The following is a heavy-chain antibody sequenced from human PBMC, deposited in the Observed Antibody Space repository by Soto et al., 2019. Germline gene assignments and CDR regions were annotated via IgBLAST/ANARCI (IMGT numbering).Heavy chain of an antibody. CDR2: IYPGDSDT. CDR3: ARIWEMATVAACDY. V-gene: IGHV5-51*01. Sequence: GESLKISCKGSVYSFTNYWIAWVRQMPGRGLEWMGIIYPGDSDTRYSPSFQGQITISVDKSISTAYLQWSSLKASDTAMYYCARIWEMATVAACDYWGQGTLVTVSS. D-gene: IGHD6-13*01. J-gene: IGHJ4*02. CDR1: VYSFTNYW.